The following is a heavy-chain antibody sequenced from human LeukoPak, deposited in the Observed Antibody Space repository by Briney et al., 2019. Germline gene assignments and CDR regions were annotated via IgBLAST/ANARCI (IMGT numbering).Heavy chain of an antibody. Sequence: GGSLRLSCAASGFTFSSYAMSWVRQAPGKGLEWVSSISSSSSYIYYADSVKGRFTISRDNSKNTLYLQMNSLRAEDTAVYYCARGAPEEWNYAPAFDIWGQGTMVTVSS. CDR1: GFTFSSYA. V-gene: IGHV3-21*04. CDR2: ISSSSSYI. CDR3: ARGAPEEWNYAPAFDI. D-gene: IGHD1-7*01. J-gene: IGHJ3*02.